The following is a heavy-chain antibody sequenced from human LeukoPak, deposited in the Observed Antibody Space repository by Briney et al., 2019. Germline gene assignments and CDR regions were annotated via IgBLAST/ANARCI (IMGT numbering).Heavy chain of an antibody. V-gene: IGHV3-23*01. D-gene: IGHD4-17*01. CDR1: GFTFSSYA. J-gene: IGHJ4*02. CDR3: AKVTTVTTEDY. Sequence: GGSLRLSCAASGFTFSSYAMSWVRQAPGKGLEWVSGILASGESTYYADSVKGRFTISRDNSKNTLYLQMNSLRAEDTAVFYCAKVTTVTTEDYWGQGTLVTVSS. CDR2: ILASGEST.